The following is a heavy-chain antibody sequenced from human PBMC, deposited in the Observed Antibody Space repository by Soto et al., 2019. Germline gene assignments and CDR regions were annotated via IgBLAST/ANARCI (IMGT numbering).Heavy chain of an antibody. CDR3: ATGGWYILDY. CDR1: GFTFSSYA. V-gene: IGHV3-64*01. CDR2: ISSNGGST. D-gene: IGHD6-19*01. Sequence: EVQLVESGGGLVQPGGSLRLSCAASGFTFSSYAMHWVRQAPGKGLEYVSAISSNGGSTYYANSVKGRFTISRDNSKNTLYLQMGSLRAEDKAVYYCATGGWYILDYWGQGTLVTVSS. J-gene: IGHJ4*02.